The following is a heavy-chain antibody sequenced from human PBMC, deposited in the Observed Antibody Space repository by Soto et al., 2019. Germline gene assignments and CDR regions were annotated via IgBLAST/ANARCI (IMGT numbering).Heavy chain of an antibody. V-gene: IGHV1-46*01. CDR1: GYTFSSYY. Sequence: ASVKVSCKASGYTFSSYYMHWVRQAPGQGLEWMGIINPDDGSTSYAQKFQGRVTMTRDTSTTTVYMELSSLRSEDTAMYYCVRDLKYSYGSGDNWFDPWGQGTLVTVSS. CDR2: INPDDGST. CDR3: VRDLKYSYGSGDNWFDP. D-gene: IGHD3-10*01. J-gene: IGHJ5*02.